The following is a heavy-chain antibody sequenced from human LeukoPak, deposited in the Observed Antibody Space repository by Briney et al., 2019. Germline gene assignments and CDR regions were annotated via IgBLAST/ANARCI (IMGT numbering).Heavy chain of an antibody. J-gene: IGHJ4*02. D-gene: IGHD6-13*01. Sequence: PSQTLSLTCTVSGGSISSGGYYWSWIRQPPGKGLEWIGYIYHSGSTYYNPSLKSRVTISVDRSKTQFSLKLSSVTAADTAVYYCARVTYSSSWYFDYWGQGTLVTVSS. CDR1: GGSISSGGYY. CDR3: ARVTYSSSWYFDY. CDR2: IYHSGST. V-gene: IGHV4-30-2*01.